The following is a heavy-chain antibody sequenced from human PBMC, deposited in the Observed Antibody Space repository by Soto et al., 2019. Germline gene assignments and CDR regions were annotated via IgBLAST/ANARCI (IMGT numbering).Heavy chain of an antibody. V-gene: IGHV1-69*01. Sequence: QVQLVQSGAEVKRPGSSVKVSCTASGGTYSSLAISWVRQAPGQGLEWMGGIIPFFGTANYAQNFQGRITVTAEESTIAVYMELSSLRAEDTSMSYCARDVLRKTHKYVYYFDYWGQGVLVTVSS. CDR3: ARDVLRKTHKYVYYFDY. D-gene: IGHD2-8*01. J-gene: IGHJ4*02. CDR1: GGTYSSLA. CDR2: IIPFFGTA.